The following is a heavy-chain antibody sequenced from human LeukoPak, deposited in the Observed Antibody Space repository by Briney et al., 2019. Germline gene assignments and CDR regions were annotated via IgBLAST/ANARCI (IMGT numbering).Heavy chain of an antibody. J-gene: IGHJ4*02. CDR1: GGSISTYY. CDR2: IFYSGTT. D-gene: IGHD3-22*01. CDR3: ARGGWNKFDY. V-gene: IGHV4-59*01. Sequence: SETLSLTCSISGGSISTYYWSWIRQPPGKGLEWIGFIFYSGTTNYNPSLKSRVTISVDTSKNQFSLKLSSVTAADTAVYYCARGGWNKFDYWGQGTLVTVSS.